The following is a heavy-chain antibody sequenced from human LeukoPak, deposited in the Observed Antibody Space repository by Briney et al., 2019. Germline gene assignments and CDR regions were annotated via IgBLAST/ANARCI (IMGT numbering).Heavy chain of an antibody. Sequence: GGSLRLSCAASGFTFNKKWMTGVRQAPGKGLQWVAHIMDDGSDQFYVDSVKGRFTISRDNDTSSVSLQMNSLRPEDTAVYYCATWSDGWEFDHWGQGTLVSVSS. V-gene: IGHV3-7*05. D-gene: IGHD5-24*01. CDR2: IMDDGSDQ. CDR3: ATWSDGWEFDH. J-gene: IGHJ4*02. CDR1: GFTFNKKW.